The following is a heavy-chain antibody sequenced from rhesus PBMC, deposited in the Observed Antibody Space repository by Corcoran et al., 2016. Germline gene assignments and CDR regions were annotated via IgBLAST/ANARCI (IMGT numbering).Heavy chain of an antibody. D-gene: IGHD6-25*01. CDR3: ARHSGTWGFDY. V-gene: IGHV4-147*01. CDR1: GGSIRSTY. J-gene: IGHJ4*01. CDR2: VFGTSGST. Sequence: QVQLQESGPGLVKPSETLSLTCHVSGGSIRSTYWCWIRQPPGKGREWIGRVFGTSGSTSYNPSLTSRVTFSTDTSKNQFSLKLSSVTAADTAIYYCARHSGTWGFDYWGQGVLVTVSS.